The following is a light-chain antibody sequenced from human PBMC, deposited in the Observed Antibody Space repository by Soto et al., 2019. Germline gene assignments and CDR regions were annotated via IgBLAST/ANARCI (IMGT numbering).Light chain of an antibody. Sequence: QSVLTQPASVSGSTGQSITISCTGTSSDVGGYNYVSWYQQHPGKAPKLMIYEVSNRPSGVSNRSSGSKSGNTASLTISGLQAEDEADYYCSSYTSSSTPYVFGTGTKVTVL. CDR1: SSDVGGYNY. J-gene: IGLJ1*01. CDR3: SSYTSSSTPYV. CDR2: EVS. V-gene: IGLV2-14*01.